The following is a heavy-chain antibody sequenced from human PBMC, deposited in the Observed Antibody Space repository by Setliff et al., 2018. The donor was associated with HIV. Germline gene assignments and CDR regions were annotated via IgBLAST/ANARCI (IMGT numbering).Heavy chain of an antibody. Sequence: LRLSCTASGFSFRNFGMTWVRQAPGKGLEWVSSISSSDDNTHYADSLRGRFTVSRDNAKSALYLQMNNLSVDDTAVYYCVRDSAASVWVGASVYYFDFWGQGIQVTVSS. CDR3: VRDSAASVWVGASVYYFDF. J-gene: IGHJ4*02. V-gene: IGHV3-21*01. CDR2: ISSSDDNT. CDR1: GFSFRNFG. D-gene: IGHD1-26*01.